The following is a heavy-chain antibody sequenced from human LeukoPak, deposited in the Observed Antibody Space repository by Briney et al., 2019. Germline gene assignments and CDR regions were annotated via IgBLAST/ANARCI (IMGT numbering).Heavy chain of an antibody. CDR3: ARAFAGYDPRGYYYYYYMDV. J-gene: IGHJ6*03. V-gene: IGHV1-69*13. D-gene: IGHD5-12*01. Sequence: GASVKVSCKASGGTFSSYAISWVRQAPGQGLEWMGGIIPIFGTANYAQKFQGKVTITADESTSTAYMELRSLRSDDTAVYYCARAFAGYDPRGYYYYYYMDVWGKGTTVTVSS. CDR1: GGTFSSYA. CDR2: IIPIFGTA.